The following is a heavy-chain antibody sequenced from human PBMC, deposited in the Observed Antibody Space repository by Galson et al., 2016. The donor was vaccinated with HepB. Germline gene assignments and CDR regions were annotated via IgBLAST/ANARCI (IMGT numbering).Heavy chain of an antibody. CDR1: GDSVSSTSAN. CDR3: ARTSPFNTGTFDC. V-gene: IGHV6-1*01. D-gene: IGHD1-7*01. J-gene: IGHJ4*02. Sequence: CAISGDSVSSTSANWNWIRQSPSRGLEWLGRTYYKSKWYNDYAVSVQSRITINPDTSKNQFSLQLDSMTPEDTAVYYCARTSPFNTGTFDCWGQGTLVTVSS. CDR2: TYYKSKWYN.